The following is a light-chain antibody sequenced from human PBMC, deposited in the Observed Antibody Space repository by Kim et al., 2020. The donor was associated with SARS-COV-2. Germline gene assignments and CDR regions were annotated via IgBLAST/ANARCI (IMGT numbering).Light chain of an antibody. J-gene: IGLJ3*02. Sequence: QSVLTQPPSVSGAPGQKITISCAGSSSNIGTVYGVHWYQQLPGTAPKLLIYGNSRFSPSQSGPSASLAITGLHAADEVDYYCQSYYSRLRRLVFGG. CDR1: SSNIGTVYG. CDR3: QSYYSRLRRLV. CDR2: GN. V-gene: IGLV1-40*01.